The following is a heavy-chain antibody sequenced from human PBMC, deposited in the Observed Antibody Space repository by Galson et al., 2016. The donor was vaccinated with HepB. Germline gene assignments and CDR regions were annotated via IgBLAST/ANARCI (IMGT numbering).Heavy chain of an antibody. V-gene: IGHV1-18*04. Sequence: SVKVSCKASGYTFTGYGISWVRQAPGQGLEWMGWTSGYNGYTNYARNLQDRLTITTSTNTAYMELRSLRRDDTAFYYCARSDGGYFDYWGQGTLVTVSS. CDR2: TSGYNGYT. D-gene: IGHD3-16*01. CDR3: ARSDGGYFDY. CDR1: GYTFTGYG. J-gene: IGHJ4*02.